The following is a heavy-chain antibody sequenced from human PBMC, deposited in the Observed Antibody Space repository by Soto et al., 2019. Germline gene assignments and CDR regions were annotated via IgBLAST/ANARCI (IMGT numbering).Heavy chain of an antibody. Sequence: SETLSLTCTVSGGSISSYYWSWIRQPPGKGLEWIGYIYYSGSTNYNPSLKSRVTISVDTSKNQFSLKLSSVTAADTAVYYCARDTIAAAGNYYYYYGMDVWGQGTTVTVSS. CDR1: GGSISSYY. CDR2: IYYSGST. D-gene: IGHD6-13*01. V-gene: IGHV4-59*01. J-gene: IGHJ6*02. CDR3: ARDTIAAAGNYYYYYGMDV.